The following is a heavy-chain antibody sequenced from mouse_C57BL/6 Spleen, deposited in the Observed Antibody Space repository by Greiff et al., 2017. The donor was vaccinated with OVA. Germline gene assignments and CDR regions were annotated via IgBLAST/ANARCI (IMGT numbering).Heavy chain of an antibody. CDR3: ARSGDILLEDY. J-gene: IGHJ2*01. CDR1: GYTFTSYW. Sequence: QVQLQQSGAELVMPGASVKLSCKASGYTFTSYWMHWVKQRPGQGLEWIGEIDPSDSYTNYNQKFKGKSTLTVDKSSSTAYMQLSSLASEDSAVYYCARSGDILLEDYWGQGTTLTVSS. D-gene: IGHD1-1*01. CDR2: IDPSDSYT. V-gene: IGHV1-69*01.